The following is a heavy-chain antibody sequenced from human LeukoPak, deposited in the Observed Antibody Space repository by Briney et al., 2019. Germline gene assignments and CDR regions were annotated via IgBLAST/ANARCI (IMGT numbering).Heavy chain of an antibody. Sequence: SETLSLTCTVSNDSFSNYYWTWLRQSPGKALEWIGYVYYSDKTHYNPSLKSRVFISVDTSQNQFSLRLSSVTAADTAVYYCARGVLLQGRGAFDIWGQGSMVTVSS. V-gene: IGHV4-59*01. CDR2: VYYSDKT. D-gene: IGHD2-21*02. CDR1: NDSFSNYY. CDR3: ARGVLLQGRGAFDI. J-gene: IGHJ3*02.